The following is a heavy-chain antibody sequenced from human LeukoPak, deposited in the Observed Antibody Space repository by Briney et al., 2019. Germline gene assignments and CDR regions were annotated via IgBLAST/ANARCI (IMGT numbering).Heavy chain of an antibody. CDR3: ARRQGCSSSSCPPDY. D-gene: IGHD2-2*01. J-gene: IGHJ4*02. V-gene: IGHV5-51*01. CDR1: GYSFTSYW. Sequence: GESLKISCKGSGYSFTSYWIAWVRQMPGKGLEWMGIIYPGDSDTRYTPSFQGQATMSADKSINTAYLQWSSLRASDTAMYYCARRQGCSSSSCPPDYWGQGTLVTVSP. CDR2: IYPGDSDT.